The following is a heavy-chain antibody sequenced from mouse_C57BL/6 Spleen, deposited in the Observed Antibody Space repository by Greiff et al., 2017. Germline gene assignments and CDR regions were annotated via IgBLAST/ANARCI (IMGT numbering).Heavy chain of an antibody. CDR1: GFNIKDYY. CDR2: IDPEDGET. Sequence: EVMLVASGAELVKPGASVKLSCTASGFNIKDYYMHWVKQRTEQGLEWIGRIDPEDGETKSAPKFKGKATITADTSSNTSNLQLCSLTSEDTAVDYCARSPYYYGSSYFVYWGQGTTLTVSS. CDR3: ARSPYYYGSSYFVY. J-gene: IGHJ2*01. V-gene: IGHV14-2*01. D-gene: IGHD1-1*01.